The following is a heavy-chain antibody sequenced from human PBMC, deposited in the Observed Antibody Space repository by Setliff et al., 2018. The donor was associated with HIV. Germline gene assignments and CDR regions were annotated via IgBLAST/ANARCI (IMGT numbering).Heavy chain of an antibody. Sequence: SETLSLTCAVYGGSFSGYYWSWIRQPPGKGLEWIGEINHSGSTNYNPSLKSRVSISVDTSKNQFSLKLSSVTAADTAVYYCARGHGVYSGSYLAVYFDYWGQGTLVTVS. V-gene: IGHV4-34*01. CDR2: INHSGST. CDR3: ARGHGVYSGSYLAVYFDY. J-gene: IGHJ4*02. D-gene: IGHD1-26*01. CDR1: GGSFSGYY.